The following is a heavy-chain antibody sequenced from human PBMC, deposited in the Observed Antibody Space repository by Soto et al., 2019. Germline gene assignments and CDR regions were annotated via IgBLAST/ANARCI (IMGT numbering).Heavy chain of an antibody. V-gene: IGHV4-34*01. CDR2: INHSGST. CDR3: ARGRFFPLHYYYGMDV. CDR1: GGSFSGYY. Sequence: SETLSLTCAVYGGSFSGYYWSWIRQPPGKGLEWIGEINHSGSTNYNPSLKSRVTISVDTSKNQFSLKLSSVTAADTAVYYCARGRFFPLHYYYGMDVWGQGTTVTVSS. D-gene: IGHD3-3*01. J-gene: IGHJ6*02.